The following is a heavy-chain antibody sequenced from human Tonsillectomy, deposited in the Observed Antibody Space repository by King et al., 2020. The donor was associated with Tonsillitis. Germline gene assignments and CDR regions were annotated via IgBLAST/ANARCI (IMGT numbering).Heavy chain of an antibody. Sequence: VQLQQWGAGLLKPSETLSLTCAVYGGSFSGYYWSWIRQPPGKGLEWIGEINHSGSTNYNPSLKSRVTISVDTSKNQFSLKLSSVTAADTAVYYFARGPYYRGAFDIWGQGTMVTVSS. CDR2: INHSGST. CDR3: ARGPYYRGAFDI. V-gene: IGHV4-34*01. CDR1: GGSFSGYY. J-gene: IGHJ3*02. D-gene: IGHD3-16*01.